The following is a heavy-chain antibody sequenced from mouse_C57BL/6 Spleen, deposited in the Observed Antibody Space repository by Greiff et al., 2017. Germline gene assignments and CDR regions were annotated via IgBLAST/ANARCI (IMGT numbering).Heavy chain of an antibody. J-gene: IGHJ3*01. CDR1: GFNIKDYY. CDR2: IDPEDGDT. Sequence: EVQLQESGAELVRPGASVKLSCTASGFNIKDYYMHWVKQRPEQGLEWIGRIDPEDGDTEYAPKFQGKATMTADTSSNTAYLQLSSLTSEDTAVYYCTHYGSGYNWFAYWGQGTLVTVSA. CDR3: THYGSGYNWFAY. D-gene: IGHD1-1*01. V-gene: IGHV14-1*01.